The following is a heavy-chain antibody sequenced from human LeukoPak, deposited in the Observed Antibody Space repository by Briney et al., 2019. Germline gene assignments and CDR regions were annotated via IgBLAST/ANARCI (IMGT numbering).Heavy chain of an antibody. D-gene: IGHD6-25*01. Sequence: GGSLRLSCAASGFTFSSYAMHWVRQAPRKGLEYVSAISSNGGSTYYANSVKGRFTISRDNSKNTLYLQMGSLRAEDMAVYYCASGLKSAQFDYWGQGTLVTVSS. V-gene: IGHV3-64*01. CDR2: ISSNGGST. CDR3: ASGLKSAQFDY. CDR1: GFTFSSYA. J-gene: IGHJ4*02.